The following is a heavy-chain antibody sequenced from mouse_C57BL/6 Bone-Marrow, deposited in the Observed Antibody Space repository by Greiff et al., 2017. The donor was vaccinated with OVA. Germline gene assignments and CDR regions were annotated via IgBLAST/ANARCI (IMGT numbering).Heavy chain of an antibody. CDR3: ARPSFTRVVVPLDY. V-gene: IGHV5-9*01. J-gene: IGHJ2*01. CDR2: ISGGGGNT. CDR1: GFTFSSYT. D-gene: IGHD1-1*01. Sequence: DVKLVESGGGLVKPGGSLKLSCAASGFTFSSYTMSWVRQTPEKRLEWVATISGGGGNTYYPDSVKGRFTISRDNAKNTLYLQMSSLRSEDTAFYYCARPSFTRVVVPLDYWGQGTTLTVSS.